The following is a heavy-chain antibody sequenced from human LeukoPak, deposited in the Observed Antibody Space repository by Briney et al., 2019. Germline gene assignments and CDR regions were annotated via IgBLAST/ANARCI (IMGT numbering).Heavy chain of an antibody. J-gene: IGHJ4*02. CDR2: IRYDGNTK. CDR3: AKDHTGSYDY. D-gene: IGHD1-26*01. CDR1: GFTLSTND. Sequence: GGSLRLSCAASGFTLSTNDIHWVRQAPGKGLEWVALIRYDGNTKYYADSVKGRFTISRDNSMNTVYLQMNSLRAEDTAVYYCAKDHTGSYDYWGQGTLVTVSS. V-gene: IGHV3-30*02.